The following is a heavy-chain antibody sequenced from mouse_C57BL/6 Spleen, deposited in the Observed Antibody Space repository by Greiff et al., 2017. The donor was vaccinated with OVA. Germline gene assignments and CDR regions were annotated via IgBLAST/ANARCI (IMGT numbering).Heavy chain of an antibody. J-gene: IGHJ4*01. CDR3: ARQSFYAMDY. CDR2: ISGGGGNT. Sequence: EVKLMESGGGLVKPGGSLKLSCAASGFTFSSYTMSWVRQTPEKRLEWVATISGGGGNTYYPDSVKGRFTISRDNAKNTLYLQMSSLRSEDTAVYYCARQSFYAMDYWGQGTSVTVSS. V-gene: IGHV5-9*04. CDR1: GFTFSSYT.